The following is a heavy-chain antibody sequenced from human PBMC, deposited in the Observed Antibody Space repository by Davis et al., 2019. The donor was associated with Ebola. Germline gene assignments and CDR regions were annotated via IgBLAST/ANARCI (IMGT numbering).Heavy chain of an antibody. CDR2: IRSKANSYAT. CDR3: TRLDYGMDA. J-gene: IGHJ6*02. CDR1: GFTFSGSA. V-gene: IGHV3-73*01. Sequence: GESLKISCAASGFTFSGSAMHWVRQASGKGLEWVGRIRSKANSYATAYAASVKGRFTVSRDDSRNTAYLQISNLKTEDTAVYYCTRLDYGMDAWGQGTAVTVSS.